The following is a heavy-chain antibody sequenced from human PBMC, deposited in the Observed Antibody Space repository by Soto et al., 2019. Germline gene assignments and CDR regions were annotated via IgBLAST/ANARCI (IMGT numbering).Heavy chain of an antibody. CDR3: ARDLGITMLRGVADNWFDP. Sequence: SETLSLTCTVSGGSISSYYWSWIRQPPGKGLEWIGYIYYSGSTNYNPSLKSRVTISVDTSKNQFSLKLSSVTAADTAVYYCARDLGITMLRGVADNWFDPWGQGTPIT. D-gene: IGHD3-10*01. CDR1: GGSISSYY. J-gene: IGHJ5*02. CDR2: IYYSGST. V-gene: IGHV4-59*01.